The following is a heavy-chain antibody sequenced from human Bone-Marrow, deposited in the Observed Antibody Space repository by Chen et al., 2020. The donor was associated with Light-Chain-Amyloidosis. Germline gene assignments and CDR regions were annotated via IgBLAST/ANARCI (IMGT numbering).Heavy chain of an antibody. CDR3: ARAHRGVVPAAREEMNDAFDI. Sequence: QVQLVQSGAEVKKPGSSVKVSCKASGGTFSSYAISWVRQAPGQGLEWMGGIIPIFGTANYAQKFQGRVTITADESTSTAYMELSSLRSEDTAVYYCARAHRGVVPAAREEMNDAFDIWGQGTMVTVSS. CDR2: IIPIFGTA. CDR1: GGTFSSYA. J-gene: IGHJ3*02. D-gene: IGHD2-2*01. V-gene: IGHV1-69*01.